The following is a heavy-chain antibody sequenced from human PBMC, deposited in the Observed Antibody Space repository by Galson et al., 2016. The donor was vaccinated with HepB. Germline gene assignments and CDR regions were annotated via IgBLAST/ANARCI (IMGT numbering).Heavy chain of an antibody. Sequence: SLTCSVSGYSISTGYYWGWIRQPPGKGLEWIGYIFRSGTTYYNPSLKSRVTLSLDTSKNQFSLKLASATAADTAMYYCARDNSAMARGIIIRGEVDYWGQGTLVTVSS. CDR1: GYSISTGYY. CDR2: IFRSGTT. CDR3: ARDNSAMARGIIIRGEVDY. J-gene: IGHJ4*02. V-gene: IGHV4-38-2*02. D-gene: IGHD3-10*01.